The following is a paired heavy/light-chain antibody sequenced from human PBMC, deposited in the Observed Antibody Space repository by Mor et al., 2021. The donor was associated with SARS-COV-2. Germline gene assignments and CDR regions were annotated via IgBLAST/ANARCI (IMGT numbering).Heavy chain of an antibody. CDR2: IIPILGIA. CDR3: ARALSSGSGYGRGQPHMDV. D-gene: IGHD3-22*01. J-gene: IGHJ6*02. Sequence: QVQLVQSGAEVKKPGSSVKVSCKASGGTFSSYTISWVRQAPGQGLEWMGRIIPILGIANYAQKFQGRVTITADKSTSTAYMELSSLRSEDTAVYYCARALSSGSGYGRGQPHMDVWGQGTTVTVSS. CDR1: GGTFSSYT. V-gene: IGHV1-69*02.
Light chain of an antibody. CDR2: DTS. V-gene: IGLV7-46*01. CDR1: TGAVTSGHY. J-gene: IGLJ3*02. Sequence: QAVVTQEPSLTVSPGGTVTLTCGSSTGAVTSGHYPYWFQQKPGQAPRTLIYDTSNKHSWTPARFSGSLLGGKAALTLSGAQPEDEAEYYCLLSYSGARSVFGGGTKLTVL. CDR3: LLSYSGARSV.